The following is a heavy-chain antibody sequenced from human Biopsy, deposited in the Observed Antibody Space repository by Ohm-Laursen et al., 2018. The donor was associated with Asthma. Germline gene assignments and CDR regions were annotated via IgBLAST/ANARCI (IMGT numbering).Heavy chain of an antibody. V-gene: IGHV3-30*03. D-gene: IGHD2-21*02. CDR3: TRDRFYNSVTSESFYYGVDV. CDR1: GFRFPIYG. CDR2: ISYDGRET. J-gene: IGHJ6*02. Sequence: SSLRLSCAASGFRFPIYGMHWVRQGPGKGPEWVALISYDGRETGYVDSVKGRFTISRDNFRNTVHLQMSSLRPEDSAVYYCTRDRFYNSVTSESFYYGVDVWGQGTTVTVS.